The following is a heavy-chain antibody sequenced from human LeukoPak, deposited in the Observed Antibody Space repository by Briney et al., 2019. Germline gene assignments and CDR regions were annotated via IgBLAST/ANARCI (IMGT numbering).Heavy chain of an antibody. J-gene: IGHJ4*02. D-gene: IGHD6-19*01. Sequence: GGSLRLSCAASGFVLSDYGMHWVRQAPGKGLEWVSSISSSSSYIYYADSVKGRFTISRDNAKNSLYLQMNSLRAEDTAVYYCARVGAVAGDYWGQGTLVTVSS. CDR3: ARVGAVAGDY. V-gene: IGHV3-21*01. CDR2: ISSSSSYI. CDR1: GFVLSDYG.